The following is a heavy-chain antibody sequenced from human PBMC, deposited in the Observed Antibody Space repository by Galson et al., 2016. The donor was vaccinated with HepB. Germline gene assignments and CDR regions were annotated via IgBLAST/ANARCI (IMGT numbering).Heavy chain of an antibody. Sequence: SLRLSCAASGFILSDYYMDWVRQAPGKGLEWVGRTRNRARSHTTDYAASVKGRFIISRDNSRSLVYLQMNGLKADDTAVYYCTRTGLGDFDYWGRGPWSPSPQ. CDR3: TRTGLGDFDY. CDR1: GFILSDYY. V-gene: IGHV3-72*01. J-gene: IGHJ4*02. CDR2: TRNRARSHTT.